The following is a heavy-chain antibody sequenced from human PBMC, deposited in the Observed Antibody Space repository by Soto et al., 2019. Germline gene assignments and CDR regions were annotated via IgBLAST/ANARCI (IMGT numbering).Heavy chain of an antibody. D-gene: IGHD3-22*01. Sequence: QVQLQESGPGLVKPSETLSLTCTVSGGSISSYYWSWIRQPPGKGLEWIGYIYYSGSTNYNPSLKSRVTISVDTSKNQFSLKLSSVTAADTAVYYCASGPYDIGGSVTWFDPWGQGTLVTVSS. J-gene: IGHJ5*02. CDR1: GGSISSYY. CDR3: ASGPYDIGGSVTWFDP. V-gene: IGHV4-59*01. CDR2: IYYSGST.